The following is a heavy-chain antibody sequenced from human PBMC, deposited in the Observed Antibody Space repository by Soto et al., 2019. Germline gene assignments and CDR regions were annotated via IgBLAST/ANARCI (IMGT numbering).Heavy chain of an antibody. CDR3: ARDRKRITLHYNNAIDV. D-gene: IGHD1-20*01. CDR1: GGSISSSNW. J-gene: IGHJ6*02. V-gene: IGHV4-4*02. Sequence: QVQLQESGPGLVKPSGTLSLTCAVSGGSISSSNWWSWVRQPPGKGLEWIGDIYHSGSTNYNPSRPTRPPISIDQSNHQSSLKPSSVTAAATAPYYCARDRKRITLHYNNAIDVWGPATTVTASS. CDR2: IYHSGST.